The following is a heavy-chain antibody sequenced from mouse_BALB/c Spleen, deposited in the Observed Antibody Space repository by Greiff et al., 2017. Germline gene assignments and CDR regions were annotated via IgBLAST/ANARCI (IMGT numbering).Heavy chain of an antibody. V-gene: IGHV1-87*01. Sequence: VKLMESGAELARPGASVKLSCKASGYTFTSYWMQWVKQRPGQGLEWIGAIYPGDGDTRYTQKFKGKATLTADKSSSTAYMQLSSLASEDSAVYYCAYDYDGGFAYWGQGTLVTVSA. CDR1: GYTFTSYW. CDR3: AYDYDGGFAY. CDR2: IYPGDGDT. D-gene: IGHD2-4*01. J-gene: IGHJ3*01.